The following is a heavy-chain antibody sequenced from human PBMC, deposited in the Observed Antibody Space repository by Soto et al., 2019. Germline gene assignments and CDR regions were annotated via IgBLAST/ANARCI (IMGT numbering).Heavy chain of an antibody. V-gene: IGHV3-48*01. CDR2: ISSSSSTI. CDR1: GFTFSSYS. Sequence: EVQLVESGGGLVQPGGSLRLSCAASGFTFSSYSMNWVRQAPGKGLEWVSYISSSSSTIYYADSVKGRVTISRDNAKNSLYLQMNSLRAEDTAVYYCARDAPPDDYWGQGTLVTVSS. CDR3: ARDAPPDDY. J-gene: IGHJ4*02.